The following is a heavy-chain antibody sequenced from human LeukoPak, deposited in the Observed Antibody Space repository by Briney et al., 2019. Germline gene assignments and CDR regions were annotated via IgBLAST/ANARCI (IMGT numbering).Heavy chain of an antibody. J-gene: IGHJ4*02. Sequence: GGSLRLSCAASGFTFSSYAMSWVRQAPGKGLEWVANIKTDGSQKYYVDSVKGRFNISRDNAKNSLYLQMNSLRAGDTATYFCVRGLLEWLRLETYYFDYWGQGTLVTVSS. CDR1: GFTFSSYA. CDR3: VRGLLEWLRLETYYFDY. V-gene: IGHV3-7*01. D-gene: IGHD3-3*01. CDR2: IKTDGSQK.